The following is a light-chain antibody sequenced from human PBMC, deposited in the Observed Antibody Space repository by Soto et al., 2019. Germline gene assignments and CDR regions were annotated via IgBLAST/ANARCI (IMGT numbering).Light chain of an antibody. V-gene: IGKV1-5*03. CDR1: QSVNIW. CDR2: KAS. CDR3: QQYNSHPYT. J-gene: IGKJ2*01. Sequence: DIQMTQSPSTLSASVGDSVTITCRASQSVNIWVAWYQQKPGTAPKLLIYKASSLESGVPRRFSGSGSGTEFTLTISSLQPDDFATYSCQQYNSHPYTFGQGTKLEIK.